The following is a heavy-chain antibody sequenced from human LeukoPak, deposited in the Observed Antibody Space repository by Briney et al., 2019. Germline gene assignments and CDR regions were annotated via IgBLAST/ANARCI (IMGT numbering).Heavy chain of an antibody. D-gene: IGHD3-9*01. Sequence: ASVKVSCKASGYTFTGYYMHWVRQAPGQGLEWMGWINPNSGGTNYAQKFQGRVTMTRDTSITTAYMELSRLKYDDAAVYYCARAGRYFDWLSPQDFYYYYMDVWGTGTTVTVSS. J-gene: IGHJ6*03. CDR1: GYTFTGYY. CDR3: ARAGRYFDWLSPQDFYYYYMDV. V-gene: IGHV1-2*02. CDR2: INPNSGGT.